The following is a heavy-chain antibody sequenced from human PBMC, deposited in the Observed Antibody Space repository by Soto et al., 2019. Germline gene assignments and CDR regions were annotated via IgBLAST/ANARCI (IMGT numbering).Heavy chain of an antibody. D-gene: IGHD2-2*01. CDR1: GYTIPVHY. Sequence: ASVKVSCKASGYTIPVHYMHWVRQAPGQGLEWMGWINPNSGGTNYAQKFQGRVTMTRDTSISTAYMEPSRLRSDDTAVYYCARETLQRVVVPAASGMDVWGQGTTVTVSS. CDR2: INPNSGGT. CDR3: ARETLQRVVVPAASGMDV. J-gene: IGHJ6*02. V-gene: IGHV1-2*02.